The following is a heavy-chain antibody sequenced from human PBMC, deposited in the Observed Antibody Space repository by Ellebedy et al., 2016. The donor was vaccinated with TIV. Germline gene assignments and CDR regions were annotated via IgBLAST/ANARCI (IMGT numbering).Heavy chain of an antibody. CDR2: MNPNSGNT. CDR3: ARGGHYYDSSGYLNMAFDI. J-gene: IGHJ3*02. Sequence: ASVKVSCKASGYTFTSFDINWVRQVTGQGLEWMGWMNPNSGNTGYAQKFQGRVTMTRNTSITTAYMELSSLRSEDTTVYYCARGGHYYDSSGYLNMAFDIWGQGTMVTVSS. V-gene: IGHV1-8*01. D-gene: IGHD3-22*01. CDR1: GYTFTSFD.